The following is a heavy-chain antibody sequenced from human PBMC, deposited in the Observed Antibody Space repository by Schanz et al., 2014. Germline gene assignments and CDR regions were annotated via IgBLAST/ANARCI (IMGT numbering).Heavy chain of an antibody. CDR1: GFTFSSYG. J-gene: IGHJ6*02. V-gene: IGHV3-30*02. Sequence: QVQLVESGGGVVQPGGSLRLSCAASGFTFSSYGMHWVRQAPGKGLEWVTFIRFDGSDKYYADSVKGRFSVSRDNSKNTLYLQMNSLRAEDTAVYYCAKDIAPLAARPGYGMDVWGQGTTVTVSS. D-gene: IGHD6-13*01. CDR3: AKDIAPLAARPGYGMDV. CDR2: IRFDGSDK.